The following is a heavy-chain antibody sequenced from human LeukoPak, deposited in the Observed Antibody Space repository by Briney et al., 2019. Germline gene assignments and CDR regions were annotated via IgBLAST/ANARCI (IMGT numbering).Heavy chain of an antibody. D-gene: IGHD3-10*01. CDR2: IYNSDSGST. V-gene: IGHV4-59*11. J-gene: IGHJ4*02. Sequence: SETLSLTCIVSGGSISGHCWSWIRQHPGMGLEWIGYIYNSDSGSTNYNPSLKSRVTISVDTSKNQFSLKLSSVTAADTAVYYCARGGHYGLDYWGQGTLVTVSS. CDR1: GGSISGHC. CDR3: ARGGHYGLDY.